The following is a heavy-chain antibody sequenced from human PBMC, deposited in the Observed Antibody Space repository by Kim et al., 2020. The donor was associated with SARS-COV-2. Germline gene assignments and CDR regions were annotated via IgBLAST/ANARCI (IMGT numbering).Heavy chain of an antibody. CDR1: GYTFTSYD. CDR3: ARVGSYSSSWNGNSDFRVYYYYMDV. J-gene: IGHJ6*03. CDR2: MNPNSGNT. Sequence: ASVKVSCKASGYTFTSYDINWVRQATGQGLEWMGWMNPNSGNTGYAQKFQGRVTMTRNTSISTAYMELSSLRSEDTAVYYCARVGSYSSSWNGNSDFRVYYYYMDVWGKGTTVTVSS. D-gene: IGHD6-13*01. V-gene: IGHV1-8*01.